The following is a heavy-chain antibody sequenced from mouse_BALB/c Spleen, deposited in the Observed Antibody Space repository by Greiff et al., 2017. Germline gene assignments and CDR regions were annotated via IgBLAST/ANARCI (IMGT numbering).Heavy chain of an antibody. Sequence: VKLMESGAELVRPGTSVKVSCKASGYAFTNYLIEWVKQRPGQGLEWIGVINPGSGGTNYNEKFKGKATLTADKSSSTAYMQLSSLTSDDSAVYFCARRRTGYAMDYWGQGTSVTVSS. J-gene: IGHJ4*01. CDR3: ARRRTGYAMDY. CDR2: INPGSGGT. V-gene: IGHV1-54*01. D-gene: IGHD4-1*01. CDR1: GYAFTNYL.